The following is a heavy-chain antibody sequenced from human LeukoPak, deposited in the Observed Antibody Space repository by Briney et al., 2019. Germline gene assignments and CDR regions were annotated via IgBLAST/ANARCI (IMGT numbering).Heavy chain of an antibody. CDR1: GYTFTGYY. V-gene: IGHV1-2*02. CDR3: AAISSGWSEYYFDY. CDR2: INPNSGGT. D-gene: IGHD6-19*01. J-gene: IGHJ4*02. Sequence: ASVKVSCKASGYTFTGYYMRWVRQAPGQGLEWMGWINPNSGGTNYAQKFQGRVTMTRDTSISTAYMELSRLRSDDTAVYYCAAISSGWSEYYFDYWGQGTLVTVSS.